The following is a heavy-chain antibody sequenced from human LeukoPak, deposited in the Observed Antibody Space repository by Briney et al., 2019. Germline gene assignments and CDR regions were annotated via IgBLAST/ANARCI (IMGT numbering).Heavy chain of an antibody. V-gene: IGHV4-31*03. J-gene: IGHJ5*02. CDR1: GGSISSGGYY. Sequence: PSETLSLTCTVSGGSISSGGYYWSWIRQHPGKGLEWIGYIYYSGSTYYNPSLKSRVTISVDTSKNQFSLKLSSVTAADTAVYYCARVRYCSSTSCYQGSNWVDPWGQGTLVTVSS. CDR3: ARVRYCSSTSCYQGSNWVDP. CDR2: IYYSGST. D-gene: IGHD2-2*01.